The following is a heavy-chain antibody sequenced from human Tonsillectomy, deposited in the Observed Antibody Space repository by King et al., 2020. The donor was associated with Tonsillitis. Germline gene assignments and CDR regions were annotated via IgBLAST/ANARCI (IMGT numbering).Heavy chain of an antibody. V-gene: IGHV3-23*03. D-gene: IGHD7-27*01. CDR2: IYSGGSST. J-gene: IGHJ4*02. Sequence: VQLVESGGGLVQPGGSLRLSCAASGFTFSSYAMSWVRQAPGKGLEWVSVIYSGGSSTYYADSVKGRFTISRDNSKDTLYLQMNSLRAEDTAVYYCAREVTGSFDYWGQGTLVTVSS. CDR3: AREVTGSFDY. CDR1: GFTFSSYA.